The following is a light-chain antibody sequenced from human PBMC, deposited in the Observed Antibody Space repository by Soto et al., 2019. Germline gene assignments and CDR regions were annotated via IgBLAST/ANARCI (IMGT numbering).Light chain of an antibody. V-gene: IGLV2-11*01. CDR1: SNDLGGYNY. CDR3: CSYAGSSAWV. CDR2: DVN. Sequence: QSVLTQPRSVSGSPGQSVTISCTGTSNDLGGYNYVSWYQQHPGKAPKLLISDVNKRPSGVPDRFSGSKSGNTASLIISGLQGEDEADYYCCSYAGSSAWVFGGGTKVTVL. J-gene: IGLJ3*02.